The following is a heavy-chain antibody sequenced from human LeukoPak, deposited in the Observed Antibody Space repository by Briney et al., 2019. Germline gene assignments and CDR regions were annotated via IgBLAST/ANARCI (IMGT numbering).Heavy chain of an antibody. CDR2: IIPIFGTA. Sequence: ASVKVSCKASGGTFSSYAISWVRQAPGQGLEWMGGIIPIFGTANYARKFQGRVTITADESTGTAYMELSSLRSEDTAVYYCARGLGGYGSPYFDYWGQGTLVTVSS. CDR1: GGTFSSYA. D-gene: IGHD5-12*01. V-gene: IGHV1-69*13. J-gene: IGHJ4*02. CDR3: ARGLGGYGSPYFDY.